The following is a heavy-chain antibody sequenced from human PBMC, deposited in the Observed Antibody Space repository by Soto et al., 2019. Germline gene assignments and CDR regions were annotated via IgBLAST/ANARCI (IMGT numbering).Heavy chain of an antibody. D-gene: IGHD6-19*01. CDR2: ISAYTGNT. Sequence: ASVKVSCKASGFSFTDYGFTWVRQAPGEGLEWMGWISAYTGNTNYAQKVQDRVTMSTDTSTSTAYLDLRSLRSDDTAVYYCARARIVVAGTIVDYWGQGTLVTVSS. CDR1: GFSFTDYG. CDR3: ARARIVVAGTIVDY. J-gene: IGHJ4*02. V-gene: IGHV1-18*01.